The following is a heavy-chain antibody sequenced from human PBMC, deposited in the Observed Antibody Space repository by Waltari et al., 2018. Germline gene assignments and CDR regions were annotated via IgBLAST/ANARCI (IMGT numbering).Heavy chain of an antibody. Sequence: EVQLVESGGGLVKPGGSLRRSCAAYGFTFSSHNMNWVRQAPGKGLDWFSSISSGNTCIYYADSVKGRFTISRDNAKNSLYLQMNSLTAEDTAVYYCARNYYYMDVWGKGTTVTVSS. V-gene: IGHV3-21*01. CDR3: ARNYYYMDV. CDR1: GFTFSSHN. J-gene: IGHJ6*03. CDR2: ISSGNTCI.